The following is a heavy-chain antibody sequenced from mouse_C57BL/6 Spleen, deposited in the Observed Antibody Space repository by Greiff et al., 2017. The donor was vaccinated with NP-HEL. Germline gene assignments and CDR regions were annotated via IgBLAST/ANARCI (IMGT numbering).Heavy chain of an antibody. CDR2: INPNNGGT. J-gene: IGHJ1*03. D-gene: IGHD1-1*01. Sequence: VQLQQSGPELVKPGASVKISCKASGYTFTDYYMNWVKQSHGKSLEWIGDINPNNGGTSYNQKFKGKATLTVDKSSSTAYMELRSLTSGDSAVYDCARYTTVGDWYFDVWGTGTTVTVSS. V-gene: IGHV1-26*01. CDR1: GYTFTDYY. CDR3: ARYTTVGDWYFDV.